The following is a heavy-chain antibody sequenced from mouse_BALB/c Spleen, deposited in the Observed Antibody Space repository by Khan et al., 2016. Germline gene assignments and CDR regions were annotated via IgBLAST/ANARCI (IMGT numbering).Heavy chain of an antibody. V-gene: IGHV3-2*02. CDR3: TRYPTATRYLDV. D-gene: IGHD1-2*01. Sequence: EVQLQESGPGLVKPSQSLSLTCTVTGYSITSDYAWNWIRQFPGNKLEWMGYIRYSGSTTYNPSLKRRISSTRDTSKNQFFLQLYSVTTEDTATFYCTRYPTATRYLDVWGAGTTVTVSS. J-gene: IGHJ1*01. CDR2: IRYSGST. CDR1: GYSITSDYA.